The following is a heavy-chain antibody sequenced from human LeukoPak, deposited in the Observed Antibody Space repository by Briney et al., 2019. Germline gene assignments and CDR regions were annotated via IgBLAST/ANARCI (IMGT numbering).Heavy chain of an antibody. CDR3: ARCGPDTADPFDY. V-gene: IGHV4-39*07. CDR2: IYYSGST. J-gene: IGHJ4*02. Sequence: PSETLFLTCTVSGGSISSSSYYWGWIRQPPGKGLEWIGSIYYSGSTYYNPSLKSRVTISVDTSKNQFSLKLSSVTAADTAVYYCARCGPDTADPFDYWGQGTLVTVSS. CDR1: GGSISSSSYY. D-gene: IGHD5-18*01.